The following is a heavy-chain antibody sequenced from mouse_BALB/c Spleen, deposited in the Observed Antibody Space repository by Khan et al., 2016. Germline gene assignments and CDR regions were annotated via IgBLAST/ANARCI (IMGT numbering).Heavy chain of an antibody. Sequence: EVQLQESGPGLVKPSQSLSLTCTVTDYSITSDYAWNWIRQFPGNKLEWMGYISYSGSTSYNPSLKSRISITRDTSKNQFFLQLNSVTAEDTATYYCARADYGSSPLDYWGQGTTLAVSS. D-gene: IGHD1-1*01. CDR3: ARADYGSSPLDY. CDR1: DYSITSDYA. CDR2: ISYSGST. V-gene: IGHV3-2*02. J-gene: IGHJ2*01.